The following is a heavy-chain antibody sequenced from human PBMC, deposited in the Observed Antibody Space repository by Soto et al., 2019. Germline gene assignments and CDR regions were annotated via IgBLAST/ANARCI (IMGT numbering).Heavy chain of an antibody. D-gene: IGHD2-2*01. Sequence: GGSLRLSCAASGFTFSSYSMNWVRQAPGKGLEWVSYISSSSSTIYYADSVKGRFTISRDNAKNSLYLQMNSLRAEDTAVYYCARHVRYCSSTSCYYMDVWGKGTTVTVSS. CDR3: ARHVRYCSSTSCYYMDV. V-gene: IGHV3-48*01. J-gene: IGHJ6*03. CDR1: GFTFSSYS. CDR2: ISSSSSTI.